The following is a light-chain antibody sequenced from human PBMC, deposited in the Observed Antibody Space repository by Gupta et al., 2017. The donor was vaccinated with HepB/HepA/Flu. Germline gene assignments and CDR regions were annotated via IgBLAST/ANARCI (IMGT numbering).Light chain of an antibody. J-gene: IGKJ1*01. CDR2: VVS. CDR1: QGISTY. CDR3: QKYDNVPPWT. Sequence: DIQMTQSPSSLSASVGDRVAITCRASQGISTYLAWYQQKSGRVPRLLISVVSILQAGVPSRFIGSGSGTNFTLTISTLQPEDVATYYCQKYDNVPPWTFGQGTKVEI. V-gene: IGKV1-27*01.